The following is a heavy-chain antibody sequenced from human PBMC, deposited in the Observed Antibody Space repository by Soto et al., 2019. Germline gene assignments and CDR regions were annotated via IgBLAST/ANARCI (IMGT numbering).Heavy chain of an antibody. V-gene: IGHV3-48*01. Sequence: GGSLSLSCAACGCRVSSYSMNGVRQGQEKGLGWVSYISRGSTTIYYADSVKGRFTISRDGAKNSLYLQMNSLRAEDTAVYYCARDPEGCSGGRCYYNGFHIWGQGTMVTVSS. D-gene: IGHD2-15*01. J-gene: IGHJ3*02. CDR2: ISRGSTTI. CDR3: ARDPEGCSGGRCYYNGFHI. CDR1: GCRVSSYS.